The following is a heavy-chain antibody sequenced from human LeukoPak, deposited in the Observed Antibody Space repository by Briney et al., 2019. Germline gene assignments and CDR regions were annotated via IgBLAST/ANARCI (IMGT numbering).Heavy chain of an antibody. CDR3: AKSEGLRFLEWLPNWFDP. Sequence: GRSLRLSCAASGFPFSSYAMHWVRQAPGKGLEWVALISDDERNKYYADSVKGRFTISRDNSKNTLCLQMNNLGAEDTAVYYCAKSEGLRFLEWLPNWFDPWGQGTLVTVSS. V-gene: IGHV3-30-3*02. CDR2: ISDDERNK. D-gene: IGHD3-3*01. J-gene: IGHJ5*02. CDR1: GFPFSSYA.